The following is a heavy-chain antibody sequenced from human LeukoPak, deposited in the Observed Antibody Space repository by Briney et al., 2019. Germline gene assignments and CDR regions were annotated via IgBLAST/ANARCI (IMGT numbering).Heavy chain of an antibody. D-gene: IGHD1-14*01. CDR1: GFTFRDYE. Sequence: GGSLRLSCAASGFTFRDYEMNWARQAPGKGLEWVSYISSSGTTVYYPDSVKGRFSISRDNAKNSLYLQMNSLGAEDTAVYFCAAKEGTQSDFDYWGQGTLVTVSS. CDR3: AAKEGTQSDFDY. CDR2: ISSSGTTV. J-gene: IGHJ4*02. V-gene: IGHV3-48*03.